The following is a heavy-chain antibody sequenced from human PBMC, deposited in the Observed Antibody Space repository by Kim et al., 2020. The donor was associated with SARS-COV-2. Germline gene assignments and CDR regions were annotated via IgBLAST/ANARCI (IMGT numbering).Heavy chain of an antibody. J-gene: IGHJ4*02. D-gene: IGHD1-1*01. V-gene: IGHV1-18*01. Sequence: ASVKVSCKASGHTFTNDGISWVRQAPGQGLEWMEWDSNYNDGPNYAQKCQGRVTMIMDTSTDTAYMELRSLRPDDTAMYYCVRDQGTKELDSFDYWGQGTLVIVSS. CDR2: DSNYNDGP. CDR1: GHTFTNDG. CDR3: VRDQGTKELDSFDY.